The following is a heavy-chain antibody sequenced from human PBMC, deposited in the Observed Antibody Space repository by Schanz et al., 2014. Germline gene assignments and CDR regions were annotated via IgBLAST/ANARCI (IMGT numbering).Heavy chain of an antibody. D-gene: IGHD3-3*02. CDR1: GYTFTTYY. CDR2: ISPNSGDT. J-gene: IGHJ6*02. Sequence: QVQLVQSGAEVKGPGASVKVSCKASGYTFTTYYIHWVRQAPGQGLEWMGRISPNSGDTHSAQKFQGRVTMTWDRSISTANMELSRLRSDDTAVYYCARENKDYDSILNKFFHYGLDLWGQGTTVTVSS. V-gene: IGHV1-2*06. CDR3: ARENKDYDSILNKFFHYGLDL.